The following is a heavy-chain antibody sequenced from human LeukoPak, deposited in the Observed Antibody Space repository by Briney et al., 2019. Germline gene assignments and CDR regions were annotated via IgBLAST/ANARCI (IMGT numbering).Heavy chain of an antibody. V-gene: IGHV3-30-3*01. D-gene: IGHD5-24*01. CDR3: AKGTDVFNYEDY. J-gene: IGHJ4*02. CDR1: GFTFSDYV. Sequence: GGSLRLSCAASGFTFSDYVMHWDRQAPGKGLEWVAVISYDGSKNYYADSVKGRFTISRDNSKDTLYLQLNTLRSEDTAVYYCAKGTDVFNYEDYWGQGTLVTVSS. CDR2: ISYDGSKN.